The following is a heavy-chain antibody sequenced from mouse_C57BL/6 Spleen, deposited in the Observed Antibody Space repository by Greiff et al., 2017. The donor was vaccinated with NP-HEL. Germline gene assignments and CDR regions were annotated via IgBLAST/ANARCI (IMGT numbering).Heavy chain of an antibody. D-gene: IGHD1-1*01. CDR3: ARRATVVAWYLDD. CDR1: GYTFTSYW. Sequence: QVQLQQPGTELVKPGASVKLSCKASGYTFTSYWMHWVKQRPGQGLEWIGNINPSTGGTNYNEKFKSKATLTVDKSSSTAYMQLSSLTSEDSAVFYYARRATVVAWYLDDWGKGTTVTVSS. CDR2: INPSTGGT. V-gene: IGHV1-53*01. J-gene: IGHJ1*03.